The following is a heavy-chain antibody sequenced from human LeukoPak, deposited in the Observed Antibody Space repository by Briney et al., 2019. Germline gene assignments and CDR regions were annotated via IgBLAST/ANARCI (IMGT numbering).Heavy chain of an antibody. D-gene: IGHD1-1*01. CDR1: GFTFTNAW. CDR3: AARYNWNDLAY. CDR2: IKSKADAGTT. Sequence: GGSLRLSCAASGFTFTNAWMSWVRQAPGKGLEWVGGIKSKADAGTTDYAAPVKGRFTISRDDSQNPLYLQMNSLKTEDRAVYYCAARYNWNDLAYWGQGTLVTVSS. V-gene: IGHV3-15*01. J-gene: IGHJ4*02.